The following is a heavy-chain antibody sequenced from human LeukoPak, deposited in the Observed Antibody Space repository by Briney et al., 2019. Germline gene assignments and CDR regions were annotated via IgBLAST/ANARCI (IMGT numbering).Heavy chain of an antibody. V-gene: IGHV1-2*06. Sequence: ASVKVSCKASGYTFTSYGISWGRQAPGQGLEWMGRINPNSGGTNYAQKFQGRVTMTRDTSISTAYMELSRLRSDDTAVYYCARAQYDSSGYYWNYWGQGTLVTVSS. D-gene: IGHD3-22*01. CDR3: ARAQYDSSGYYWNY. CDR2: INPNSGGT. CDR1: GYTFTSYG. J-gene: IGHJ4*02.